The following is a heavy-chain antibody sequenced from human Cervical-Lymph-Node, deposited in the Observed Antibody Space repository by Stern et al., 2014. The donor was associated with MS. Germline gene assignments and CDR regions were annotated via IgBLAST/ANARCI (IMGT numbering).Heavy chain of an antibody. V-gene: IGHV1-46*03. CDR1: GYTFSTYY. J-gene: IGHJ4*02. Sequence: QVQLVESGAEVKKPGASVNVSCKASGYTFSTYYMHWVRQAPGQGLAWMGIINPSGGTTIYAQKFQGRVTMTRDTSTGTVYMELSSLRAEDTAVYYCTRVKGGSLDYWGQGTLVTVSS. D-gene: IGHD1-26*01. CDR2: INPSGGTT. CDR3: TRVKGGSLDY.